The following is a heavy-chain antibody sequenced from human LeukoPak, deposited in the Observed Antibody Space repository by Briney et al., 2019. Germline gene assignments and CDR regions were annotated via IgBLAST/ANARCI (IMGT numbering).Heavy chain of an antibody. CDR3: AREARNHKYYYDSSGYYSNFDY. CDR1: GGTFSSYA. J-gene: IGHJ4*01. D-gene: IGHD3-22*01. CDR2: IIPILGIA. V-gene: IGHV1-69*04. Sequence: SVKVSCKASGGTFSSYAISWVRQAPGQGLEWMGRIIPILGIANYAQKFQGRVTITADKSTNTAYMELSSLRSEDTAVYYCAREARNHKYYYDSSGYYSNFDYWGQGTLVTVSS.